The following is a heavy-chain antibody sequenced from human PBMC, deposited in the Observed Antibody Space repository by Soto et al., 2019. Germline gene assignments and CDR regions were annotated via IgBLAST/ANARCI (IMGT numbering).Heavy chain of an antibody. CDR2: INSDGSGT. J-gene: IGHJ5*02. CDR3: ARNQLVAGPTTFLGP. CDR1: GFTFSSYW. Sequence: GGSLRLSCAASGFTFSSYWMHWVRQAPGKGLVWVSRINSDGSGTTYADSVKGRFTISRDNAKNTLYLQMNSLRAEDTAVYSCARNQLVAGPTTFLGPWDKGVMVTISS. D-gene: IGHD6-19*01. V-gene: IGHV3-74*01.